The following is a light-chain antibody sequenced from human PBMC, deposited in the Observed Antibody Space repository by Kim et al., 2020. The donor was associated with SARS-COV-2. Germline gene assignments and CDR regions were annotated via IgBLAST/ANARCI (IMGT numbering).Light chain of an antibody. V-gene: IGKV1-5*03. CDR2: KAS. Sequence: DIQMTQSPSTLSASVGDRVTITCRASQSISSWLAWYQQKPGKAPKLLIYKASSLESGVPSRFGGSGSGTEFTLTISSLQPDDFATYYCQQYNSYLLTFGGGTKVDIK. J-gene: IGKJ4*01. CDR1: QSISSW. CDR3: QQYNSYLLT.